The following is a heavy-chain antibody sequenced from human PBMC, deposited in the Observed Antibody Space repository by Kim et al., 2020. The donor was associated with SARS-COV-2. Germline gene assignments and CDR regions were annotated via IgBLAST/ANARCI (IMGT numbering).Heavy chain of an antibody. CDR3: ARDLNGAY. V-gene: IGHV3-66*01. Sequence: GGSLRHSCAASGFTVSSNYMSWVRQAPGKGLEWVSVIYSGGSTYYADSVKGRFSISRDNFKNTLYLQMNSLRAEDTAVYYCARDLNGAYWGQGTLVTVSS. CDR1: GFTVSSNY. CDR2: IYSGGST. D-gene: IGHD3-9*01. J-gene: IGHJ4*02.